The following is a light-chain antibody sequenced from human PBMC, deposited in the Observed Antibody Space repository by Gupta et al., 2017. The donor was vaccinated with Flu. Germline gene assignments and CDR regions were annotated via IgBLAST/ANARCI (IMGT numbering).Light chain of an antibody. CDR2: GAA. CDR1: QIGWDGYINRSY. CDR3: QQAKSIPPT. V-gene: IGKV4-1*01. J-gene: IGKJ3*01. Sequence: AVTATIDCKASQIGWDGYINRSYLAWYHQKPGQAPNLLIYGAATLESGVPDRFRGSGSGRDFTLTITGLQAEDVATYYCQQAKSIPPTFGHGTKVDIK.